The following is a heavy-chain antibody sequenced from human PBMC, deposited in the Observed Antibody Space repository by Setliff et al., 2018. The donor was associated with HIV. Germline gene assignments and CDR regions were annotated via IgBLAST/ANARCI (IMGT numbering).Heavy chain of an antibody. CDR1: GFAISGTY. D-gene: IGHD7-27*01. Sequence: LSLSCAASGFAISGTYMTWVRQAPGKGLEWVSVIYTGGTTFYADSVMDRFTISRDSSKNTLYLQMNRLRVDDTAVYYCARLRANLGLGTAYFDSWGQGTLVTVSS. V-gene: IGHV3-53*01. CDR2: IYTGGTT. CDR3: ARLRANLGLGTAYFDS. J-gene: IGHJ4*02.